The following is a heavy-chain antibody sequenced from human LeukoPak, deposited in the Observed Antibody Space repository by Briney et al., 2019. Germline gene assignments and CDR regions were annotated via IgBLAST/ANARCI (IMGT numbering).Heavy chain of an antibody. CDR1: GGSISSYY. CDR2: IYYSGST. Sequence: SETLSLTCTVSGGSISSYYWSWLRQPPGKGLEWIGYIYYSGSTNYNPSLKSRVTISVDTSKNQFSLKLSSVTAADTAVYYCASSRPPYYDSSGYDCWGQGTLVTVSS. J-gene: IGHJ4*02. V-gene: IGHV4-59*01. CDR3: ASSRPPYYDSSGYDC. D-gene: IGHD3-22*01.